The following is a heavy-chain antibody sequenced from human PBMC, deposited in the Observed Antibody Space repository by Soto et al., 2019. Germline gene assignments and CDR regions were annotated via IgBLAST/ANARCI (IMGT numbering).Heavy chain of an antibody. CDR1: GGSFSGYY. V-gene: IGHV4-34*01. Sequence: SETLSLTCAVYGGSFSGYYWSWIRQPPGKGLEWIGEINHSGSTNYNPSLKSRVTISVDTSKNQFSLKLSSVTAADTAVYYCARALRYCSSTSCYLYWFDPWGQGTLVTVSS. CDR3: ARALRYCSSTSCYLYWFDP. CDR2: INHSGST. J-gene: IGHJ5*02. D-gene: IGHD2-2*01.